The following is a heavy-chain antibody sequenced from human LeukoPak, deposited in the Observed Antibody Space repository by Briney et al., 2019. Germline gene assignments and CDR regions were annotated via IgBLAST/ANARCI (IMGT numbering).Heavy chain of an antibody. J-gene: IGHJ4*02. CDR2: IKQDGGET. V-gene: IGHV3-7*01. D-gene: IGHD5-18*01. Sequence: GGSLRLSCAASGFTFSSYWMSWVRQAPGRGLEWVANIKQDGGETYYVDSLKGRFTISRDNAENSLYLQISSLRAEDTAVYYCARDDGYRGVDYWGQGTLVTVTS. CDR3: ARDDGYRGVDY. CDR1: GFTFSSYW.